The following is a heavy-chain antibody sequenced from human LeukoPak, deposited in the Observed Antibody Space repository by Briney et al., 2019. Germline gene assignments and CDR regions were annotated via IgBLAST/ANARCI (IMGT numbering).Heavy chain of an antibody. CDR3: ADPDVH. CDR1: GFNFGSYW. CDR2: MNEGGNQK. J-gene: IGHJ1*01. Sequence: GGSLRLSCAASGFNFGSYWMTWVRQTPGKELECVATMNEGGNQKYYADSVKGRFTISRDNAKNSLYLQMNSLRDEDTAVYYCADPDVHWGQGTLVTVSS. D-gene: IGHD1-14*01. V-gene: IGHV3-7*01.